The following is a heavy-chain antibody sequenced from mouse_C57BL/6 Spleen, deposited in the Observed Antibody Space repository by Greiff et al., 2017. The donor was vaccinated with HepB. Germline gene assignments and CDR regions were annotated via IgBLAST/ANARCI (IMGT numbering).Heavy chain of an antibody. J-gene: IGHJ2*01. CDR2: IDPSDSET. V-gene: IGHV1-52*01. CDR1: GYTFTSYW. Sequence: VQLQQPGAELVRPGSSVKLSCKASGYTFTSYWMHWVKQRPIQGLEWIGNIDPSDSETHYNQKFKDKATLTVDKSSSTAYMQLSSLTSEDSAVYYCARRDYGNYDYWGQGTTLTVSS. CDR3: ARRDYGNYDY. D-gene: IGHD2-1*01.